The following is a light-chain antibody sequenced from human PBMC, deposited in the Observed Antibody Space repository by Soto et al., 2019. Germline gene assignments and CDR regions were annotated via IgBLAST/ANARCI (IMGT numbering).Light chain of an antibody. CDR3: QQDNNWPPMA. V-gene: IGKV3-15*01. Sequence: EIVMTQSPATLSVSPGERATLSCSASQSVSSNLAWYQQKPGQAPRLLIYGASTRATGIPARFSGSGSGTEFTLTISSMQSEDFAVYYCQQDNNWPPMAFGQGTKVEIK. CDR1: QSVSSN. CDR2: GAS. J-gene: IGKJ1*01.